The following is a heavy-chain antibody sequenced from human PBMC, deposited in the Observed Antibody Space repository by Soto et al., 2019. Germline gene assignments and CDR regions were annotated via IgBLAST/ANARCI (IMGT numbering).Heavy chain of an antibody. J-gene: IGHJ4*02. D-gene: IGHD6-13*01. CDR3: AKSQEIGTHFFDS. CDR1: GFTFSGFD. V-gene: IGHV3-13*01. Sequence: VGSLRLSCEASGFTFSGFDMHWVRQPTGKGLEWVSSIGTAGDTYYAVSVKGRFTISRDNAKNSLSLQMNSLRAGDMAVYFCAKSQEIGTHFFDSWGQGTQVTVSS. CDR2: IGTAGDT.